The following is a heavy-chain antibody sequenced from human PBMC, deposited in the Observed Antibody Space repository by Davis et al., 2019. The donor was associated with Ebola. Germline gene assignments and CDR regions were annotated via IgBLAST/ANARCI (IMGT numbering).Heavy chain of an antibody. Sequence: PSETLSLTCTVSGGSINYSYWSWIRQPPGQGLEWVGSVHYSGTTLYNPSPKRRVTMSVDTSKNQFSLNLTPVTAADTAVYYCARARTGSSWKAYYFDYWGQGTLVTVSS. V-gene: IGHV4-59*01. CDR1: GGSINYSY. CDR2: VHYSGTT. CDR3: ARARTGSSWKAYYFDY. D-gene: IGHD6-13*01. J-gene: IGHJ4*02.